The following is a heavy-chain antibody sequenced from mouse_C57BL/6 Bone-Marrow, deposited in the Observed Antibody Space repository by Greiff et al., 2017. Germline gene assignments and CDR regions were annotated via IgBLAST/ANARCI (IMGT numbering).Heavy chain of an antibody. CDR2: IYPSDSET. J-gene: IGHJ2*01. V-gene: IGHV1-61*01. Sequence: QVQLQQPGAELVRPGSSVKLSCKASGYTFTSYWMDWVKQRPGQGLEWIGNIYPSDSETHYNQKFKDKATLTVDKSSSTAYMQLSSLTSEDSAVYYCARRKVISFDYWGQGTTLTVSS. D-gene: IGHD2-2*01. CDR3: ARRKVISFDY. CDR1: GYTFTSYW.